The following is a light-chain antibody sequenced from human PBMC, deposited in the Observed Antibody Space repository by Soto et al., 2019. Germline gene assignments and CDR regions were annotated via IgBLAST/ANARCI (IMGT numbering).Light chain of an antibody. CDR3: QHSYSTPFT. J-gene: IGKJ3*01. V-gene: IGKV1-39*01. CDR1: QRISSY. CDR2: AAS. Sequence: DIQMTQSPSSLSASVGDRVTITCRASQRISSYLNWYQQKPGKAPKLLIYAASSLQSGVPSRFSGSGSGTDFTLTISSLQPEDFATYYCQHSYSTPFTFGPGTKVDIK.